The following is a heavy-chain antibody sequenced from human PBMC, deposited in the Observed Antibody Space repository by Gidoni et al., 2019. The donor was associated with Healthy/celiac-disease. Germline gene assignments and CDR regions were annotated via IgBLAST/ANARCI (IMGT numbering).Heavy chain of an antibody. J-gene: IGHJ4*02. CDR1: GFTFSNAW. CDR3: TTEGDYGDYGPLDY. CDR2: IKSKTDGGTT. V-gene: IGHV3-15*01. Sequence: EVQLVESGGGLVKPGGSLRLSCAASGFTFSNAWMGWVRQAPGKGLEWVGRIKSKTDGGTTDYAAPVKGRFTISRDDSKNTLYLQMNSLKTEDTAVYYCTTEGDYGDYGPLDYWGQGTLVTVSS. D-gene: IGHD4-17*01.